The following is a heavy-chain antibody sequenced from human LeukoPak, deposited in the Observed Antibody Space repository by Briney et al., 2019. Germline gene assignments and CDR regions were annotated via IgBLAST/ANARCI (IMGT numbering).Heavy chain of an antibody. CDR1: GFTFGNYA. CDR2: ISGSGGST. V-gene: IGHV3-23*01. D-gene: IGHD3-22*01. CDR3: AKITMIVARGAFDI. J-gene: IGHJ3*02. Sequence: PGGSLRLSCAASGFTFGNYAMNWVRQAPGKGLEWVSGISGSGGSTYYADSVKGHFAISRDNSKNTLYVQLNSLRAEDTAVYYCAKITMIVARGAFDIWGQGTMVTVSS.